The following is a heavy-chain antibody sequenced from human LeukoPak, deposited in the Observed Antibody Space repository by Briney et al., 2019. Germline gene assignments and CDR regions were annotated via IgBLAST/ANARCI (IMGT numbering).Heavy chain of an antibody. CDR3: ARVVDTAMVLYGAYDI. V-gene: IGHV3-11*06. D-gene: IGHD5-18*01. J-gene: IGHJ3*02. CDR2: ISTSSSYI. Sequence: GGSLRLSCAASGFTFSYYYMSGVRQAPGKGLEWVSFISTSSSYIHYADSVKGRFTISRDNAKKSLYLEMNGLRAEDTAVYYCARVVDTAMVLYGAYDIWGQGTMVTVSS. CDR1: GFTFSYYY.